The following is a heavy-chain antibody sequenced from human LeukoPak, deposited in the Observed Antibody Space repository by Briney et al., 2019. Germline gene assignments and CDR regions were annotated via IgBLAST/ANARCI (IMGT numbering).Heavy chain of an antibody. V-gene: IGHV3-30*02. CDR2: IRYDGGNK. CDR3: FVPSSSEPRGAVDI. CDR1: GFTFSSYG. Sequence: PGGSLRLSCAASGFTFSSYGMHWVRQAPGKGLEWVAFIRYDGGNKYYADSVKGRFTISRDNSKNTLYLQMNSLRAEDTAVYYCFVPSSSEPRGAVDIWGQGTMVTVSS. D-gene: IGHD6-13*01. J-gene: IGHJ3*02.